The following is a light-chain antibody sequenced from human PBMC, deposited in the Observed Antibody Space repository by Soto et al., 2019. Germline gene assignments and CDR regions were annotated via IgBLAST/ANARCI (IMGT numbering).Light chain of an antibody. CDR1: RSVSSN. J-gene: IGKJ5*01. V-gene: IGKV3-15*01. CDR2: GAS. Sequence: EIVMTQSPATLSVSPGERATFSCRASRSVSSNLAWYQQKPGQAPRLLTYGASTRATGIPARFSGSGSETDFTLTISSLEPEDSAVYYCQQRASWVTFGQGTRLEIK. CDR3: QQRASWVT.